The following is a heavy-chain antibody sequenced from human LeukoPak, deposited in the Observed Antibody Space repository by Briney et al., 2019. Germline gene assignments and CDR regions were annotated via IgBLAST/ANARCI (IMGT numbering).Heavy chain of an antibody. Sequence: SETLSLTCSVSGGPFSNYYWSWIRQPAGKGLGWIGRIYTSGSTNYNPSLKSRVTMSVDTSNNQFSLKLTSVTAADMAVYYCARQPPQYYGMDVWGQGTTVTVSS. CDR1: GGPFSNYY. V-gene: IGHV4-4*07. J-gene: IGHJ6*02. D-gene: IGHD1-14*01. CDR3: ARQPPQYYGMDV. CDR2: IYTSGST.